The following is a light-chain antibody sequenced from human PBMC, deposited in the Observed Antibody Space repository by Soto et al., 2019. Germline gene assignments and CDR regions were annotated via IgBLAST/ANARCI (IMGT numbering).Light chain of an antibody. V-gene: IGKV1-5*03. Sequence: DIQITPSPSTLSGSLGDGITVPFRASQTISSWLAWYQQKPGKAPKLLIYKASTLKSGVPSRFSGSGSGTEFTLTISSLQPDDFATYYCQHYNSYSEACGQGTKGDIK. CDR1: QTISSW. CDR3: QHYNSYSEA. CDR2: KAS. J-gene: IGKJ1*01.